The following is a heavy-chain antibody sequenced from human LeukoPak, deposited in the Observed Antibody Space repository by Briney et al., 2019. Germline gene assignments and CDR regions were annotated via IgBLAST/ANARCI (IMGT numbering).Heavy chain of an antibody. V-gene: IGHV3-23*01. Sequence: TGGSLRLSCAASGFTFSSYAMSWVRQAPGKGLEWVSAISGSGGSTYYADSVKGRFTISRDNSKNTLYLQMNSLRAEDTAVYYCARRDGYNNRGYWGQGTLVTVSS. CDR2: ISGSGGST. CDR3: ARRDGYNNRGY. D-gene: IGHD5-24*01. J-gene: IGHJ4*02. CDR1: GFTFSSYA.